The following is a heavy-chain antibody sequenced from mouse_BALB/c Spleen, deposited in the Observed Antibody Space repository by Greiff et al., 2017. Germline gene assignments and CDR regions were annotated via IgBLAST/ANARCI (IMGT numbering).Heavy chain of an antibody. CDR1: GFTFSSYA. V-gene: IGHV5-9-3*01. Sequence: EVKLMESGGGLVKPGGSLKLSCAASGFTFSSYAMSWVRQTPEKRLEWVATISSGGSYTYYPDSVKGRFTISRDNAKNTLYLQMSSLRSEDTAMYYCATSNYRYFDVWGAGTTVTVSS. J-gene: IGHJ1*01. CDR3: ATSNYRYFDV. CDR2: ISSGGSYT. D-gene: IGHD2-5*01.